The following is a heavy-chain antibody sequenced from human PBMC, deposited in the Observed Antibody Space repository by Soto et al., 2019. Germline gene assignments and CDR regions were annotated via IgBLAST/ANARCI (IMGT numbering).Heavy chain of an antibody. Sequence: GGSLRLSCAASGFTFSSYWMSWFRQAPWNVLARVGFIRSKAYGGTTGYAASVKGRFTISRDDSKSIAYLQMNSLKTEDTAVYYCTRDRRSSGWVDYYYYYGMDVWGQGTTVTVSS. CDR2: IRSKAYGGTT. CDR1: GFTFSSYW. V-gene: IGHV3-49*03. J-gene: IGHJ6*02. CDR3: TRDRRSSGWVDYYYYYGMDV. D-gene: IGHD6-19*01.